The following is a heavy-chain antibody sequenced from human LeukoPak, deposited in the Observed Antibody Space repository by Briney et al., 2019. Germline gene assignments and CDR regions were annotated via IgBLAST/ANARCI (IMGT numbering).Heavy chain of an antibody. CDR2: ISYDGSYK. CDR1: GFTFSSFG. V-gene: IGHV3-30*18. CDR3: AKRLGYYDSSEGYFDQ. D-gene: IGHD3-22*01. J-gene: IGHJ4*02. Sequence: PGRSLRLSCAASGFTFSSFGMHWVRQAPGKGLEWVAVISYDGSYKNYVDPVKGRFTISRDISKNTLYLQMNSLRAEDTAVYYCAKRLGYYDSSEGYFDQWGQGTLVTVSS.